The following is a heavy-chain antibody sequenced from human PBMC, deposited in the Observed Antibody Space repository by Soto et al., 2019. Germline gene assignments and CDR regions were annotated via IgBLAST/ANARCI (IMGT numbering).Heavy chain of an antibody. J-gene: IGHJ4*02. V-gene: IGHV5-51*01. CDR2: IKPGTSDI. CDR1: RKKLGTAW. Sequence: PGDPLTISGKGFRKKLGTAWFGWVRQMPGKGLEWMGIIKPGTSDIRYSPSCRGHVTISADEAVSTAYLQWSSLKASDTAMYYCARQLSHICDSWGQGTLVTVSS. D-gene: IGHD3-3*02. CDR3: ARQLSHICDS.